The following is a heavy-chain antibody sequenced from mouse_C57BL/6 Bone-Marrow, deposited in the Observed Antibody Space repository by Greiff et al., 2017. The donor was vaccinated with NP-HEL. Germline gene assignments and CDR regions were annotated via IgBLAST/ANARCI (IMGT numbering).Heavy chain of an antibody. CDR2: FYPGSGSI. V-gene: IGHV1-62-2*01. J-gene: IGHJ1*03. CDR1: GYTFTEYT. D-gene: IGHD1-1*01. CDR3: ARHEEGLRTGYWYFDV. Sequence: QVQLQQSGAELVKPGASVKLSCKASGYTFTEYTIHWVKQRSGQGLEWIGWFYPGSGSIKYNEKFKDKATLTADKSSSTVYMELSRLTSGDSAVYFCARHEEGLRTGYWYFDVWGTGTTVTVSS.